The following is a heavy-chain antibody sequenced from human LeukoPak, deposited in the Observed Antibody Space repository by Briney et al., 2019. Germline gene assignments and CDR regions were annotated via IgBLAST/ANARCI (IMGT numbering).Heavy chain of an antibody. D-gene: IGHD3-9*01. J-gene: IGHJ4*02. V-gene: IGHV3-30*03. CDR2: ISYDGSNK. CDR1: GFTFSSYG. Sequence: PGGSLRLSCAASGFTFSSYGIHWVRQAPGKGLEWVAVISYDGSNKYYADSVKGRFTISRDNSKNTLYLQMNSLRAEDTAVYYCARDRRPGGRYFVPLDYWGQGTLVTVSS. CDR3: ARDRRPGGRYFVPLDY.